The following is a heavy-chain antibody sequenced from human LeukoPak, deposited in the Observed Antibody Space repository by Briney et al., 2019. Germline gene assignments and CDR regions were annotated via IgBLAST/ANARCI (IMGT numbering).Heavy chain of an antibody. CDR3: ATYNSGTIDH. V-gene: IGHV3-33*03. CDR1: RFTFRGYG. Sequence: GRSLRLSCAASRFTFRGYGMHWVRQAPGKGLEWVAVIWYDGSEKYYADSVKGRFTVSRDNSNNMLYLQMDSLRAEDTAVYYCATYNSGTIDHWGQGTLVTVSS. CDR2: IWYDGSEK. J-gene: IGHJ4*02. D-gene: IGHD1-1*01.